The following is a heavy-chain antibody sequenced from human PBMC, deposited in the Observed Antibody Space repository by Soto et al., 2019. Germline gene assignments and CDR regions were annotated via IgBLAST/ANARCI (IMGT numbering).Heavy chain of an antibody. CDR3: ATYGDYGSHFDY. J-gene: IGHJ4*02. D-gene: IGHD4-17*01. Sequence: VRQARGQRLEWIGWIVVGSGNTNYAQKFQERVTITRDMSTSTAYMELSSLRSEDTAVYYCATYGDYGSHFDYWGQGTLVTVSS. V-gene: IGHV1-58*01. CDR2: IVVGSGNT.